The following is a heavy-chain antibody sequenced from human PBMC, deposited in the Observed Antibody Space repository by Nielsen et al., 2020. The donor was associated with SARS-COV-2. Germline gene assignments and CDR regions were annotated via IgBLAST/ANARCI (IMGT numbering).Heavy chain of an antibody. CDR3: ARDPRYDSSGYQIDTFDV. J-gene: IGHJ3*01. D-gene: IGHD3-22*01. V-gene: IGHV4-61*08. CDR1: GGTISSGGYY. CDR2: TYYSGST. Sequence: SETLSLTCTVSGGTISSGGYYWSWIRQHPGKGLEWIGYTYYSGSTNYNPSLRSRVTISVDTSKNQFSLKLSSVTAADTAVYYCARDPRYDSSGYQIDTFDVWGQGTTVTVSS.